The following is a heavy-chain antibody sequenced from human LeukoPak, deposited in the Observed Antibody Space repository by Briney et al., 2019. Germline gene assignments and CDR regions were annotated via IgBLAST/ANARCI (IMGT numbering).Heavy chain of an antibody. J-gene: IGHJ4*02. V-gene: IGHV3-7*01. CDR2: IKQDGSEK. CDR3: ARDPKTGELDY. CDR1: GFTFSSYW. D-gene: IGHD7-27*01. Sequence: GGSMRLSCAASGFTFSSYWMSWVRQAPGKGLEWVANIKQDGSEKYYVDSVKGRFTISRDNAKNSLYLQMNSLRAEDTAVYYCARDPKTGELDYWGQGTLVTVSS.